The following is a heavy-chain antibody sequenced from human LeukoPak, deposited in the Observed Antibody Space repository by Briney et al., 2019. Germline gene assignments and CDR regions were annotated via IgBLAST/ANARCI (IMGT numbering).Heavy chain of an antibody. CDR2: INPNSGNT. Sequence: AASVKVSCKASGYTFTGYYMHWVRQAPGQGLEWMGRINPNSGNTGYAQKFQGRVTITRNTSITTTYMELSSLRSEDTAVYYCARRSAYGSGSHYVDYWGQGTLVTVSS. V-gene: IGHV1-8*03. CDR3: ARRSAYGSGSHYVDY. CDR1: GYTFTGYY. D-gene: IGHD3-10*01. J-gene: IGHJ4*02.